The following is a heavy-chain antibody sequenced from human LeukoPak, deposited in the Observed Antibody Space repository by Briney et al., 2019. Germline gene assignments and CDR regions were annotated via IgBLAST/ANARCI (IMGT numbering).Heavy chain of an antibody. D-gene: IGHD3-10*01. CDR2: IYPGDSYT. Sequence: GESLQISCQGSGSSFTSCWIAWVRQLPGKGLEWMGIIYPGDSYTTYSPSFQGQVTISADKSISTAYLQWRSLKASDTAMYYCARRSGSDALDIWGQGTMVTVSS. J-gene: IGHJ3*02. V-gene: IGHV5-51*01. CDR3: ARRSGSDALDI. CDR1: GSSFTSCW.